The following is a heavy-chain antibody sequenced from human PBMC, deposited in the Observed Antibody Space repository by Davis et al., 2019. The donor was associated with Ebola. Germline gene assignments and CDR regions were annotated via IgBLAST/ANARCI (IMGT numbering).Heavy chain of an antibody. V-gene: IGHV3-23*01. CDR3: AKGGSGWPSDYSYGMGV. D-gene: IGHD6-19*01. CDR2: VTSSGGGT. J-gene: IGHJ6*04. Sequence: PGGSLRLSCAASGFTFSSYAMTWARQAPGKGLEWVSAVTSSGGGTYYADSVKGRFTISRDNSKNTLYLQMNGLGVEDTAVYYCAKGGSGWPSDYSYGMGVWGKGTTVTVSS. CDR1: GFTFSSYA.